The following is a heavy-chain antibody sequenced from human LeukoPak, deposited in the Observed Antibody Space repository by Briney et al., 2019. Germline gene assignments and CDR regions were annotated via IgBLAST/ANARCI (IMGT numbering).Heavy chain of an antibody. D-gene: IGHD6-19*01. J-gene: IGHJ4*02. CDR3: ALHSVAGTEELDY. Sequence: GASVKVSCKASGYTFTGYYMHWVRQAPGHGLEWMGWINPNSGGTNYAQKFQGRVTMTRDTSISTAYMELSRLRSDDTAVYYCALHSVAGTEELDYWGQGTLVTVSS. CDR2: INPNSGGT. V-gene: IGHV1-2*02. CDR1: GYTFTGYY.